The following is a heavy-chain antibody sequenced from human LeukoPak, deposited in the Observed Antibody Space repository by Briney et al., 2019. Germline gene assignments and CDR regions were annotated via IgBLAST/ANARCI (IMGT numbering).Heavy chain of an antibody. D-gene: IGHD3-9*01. Sequence: GGSLRLSCAASGFTFDDYGMTWVRQAPGKGLEWVSGLNWNGGSTGYADSVKGRFTISRDNAKNSLYLQMSGLRAEDTAVYFCATADWFSFDFWGQGTLVTVSS. V-gene: IGHV3-20*04. CDR1: GFTFDDYG. J-gene: IGHJ4*02. CDR2: LNWNGGST. CDR3: ATADWFSFDF.